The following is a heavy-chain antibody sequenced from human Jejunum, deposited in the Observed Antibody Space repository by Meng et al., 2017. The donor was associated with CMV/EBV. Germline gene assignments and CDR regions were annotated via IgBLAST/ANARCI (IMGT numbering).Heavy chain of an antibody. J-gene: IGHJ4*02. CDR1: SHA. CDR2: ISGSGPAT. CDR3: VRVFNYDYWNGYSDYYFDY. Sequence: SHAMSWVRQAAGKRPEWVSGISGSGPATYYADSVKGRFTISRDNSNNTVYLQMNSLRGDDTAVYYCVRVFNYDYWNGYSDYYFDYWGQGTLVTVSS. D-gene: IGHD3-3*01. V-gene: IGHV3-23*01.